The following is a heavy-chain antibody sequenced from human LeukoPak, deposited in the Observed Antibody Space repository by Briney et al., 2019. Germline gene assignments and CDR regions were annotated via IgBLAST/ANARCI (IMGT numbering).Heavy chain of an antibody. CDR1: GFTFSSYW. D-gene: IGHD1-26*01. J-gene: IGHJ4*02. CDR3: AKRGSGSYFDFDY. Sequence: GGSLRLSCAASGFTFSSYWMSWVRQAPGKGLEWVAFIRYDGSNKYYADSVKGRFTISRDNSKNTLYLQMNSLRAEDTAVYYCAKRGSGSYFDFDYWGQGTLVTVSS. CDR2: IRYDGSNK. V-gene: IGHV3-30*02.